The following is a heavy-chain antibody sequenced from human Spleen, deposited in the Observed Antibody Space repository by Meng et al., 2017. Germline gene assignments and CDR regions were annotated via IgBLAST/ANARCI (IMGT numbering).Heavy chain of an antibody. CDR1: GGSFSGYY. J-gene: IGHJ4*02. CDR3: ARGNVATFLGY. D-gene: IGHD5-12*01. Sequence: QVQLQQWGAGLLKPSETLSLTCAVYGGSFSGYYWTWIRQPPGKGLESIGEINHSGSTNYNPSLKSRVTISVDTSKNQFSLNLRSVTAADTAVYYCARGNVATFLGYWGQGTLVTVSS. V-gene: IGHV4-34*01. CDR2: INHSGST.